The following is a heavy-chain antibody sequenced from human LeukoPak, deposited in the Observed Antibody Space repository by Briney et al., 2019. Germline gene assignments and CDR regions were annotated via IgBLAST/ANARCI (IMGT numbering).Heavy chain of an antibody. D-gene: IGHD3-10*01. CDR3: ARRAPHTYYYGSGSYYQYYYYMDV. J-gene: IGHJ6*03. CDR2: IFYSGNT. Sequence: SETQSLTCTVSGGSINSSSYYWGWIRQPPGKGLEWIGSIFYSGNTYDNPSLKSRVTISVDTSKNQFSLKLSSVTAADTAVYYCARRAPHTYYYGSGSYYQYYYYMDVWGKGTTVTISS. V-gene: IGHV4-39*01. CDR1: GGSINSSSYY.